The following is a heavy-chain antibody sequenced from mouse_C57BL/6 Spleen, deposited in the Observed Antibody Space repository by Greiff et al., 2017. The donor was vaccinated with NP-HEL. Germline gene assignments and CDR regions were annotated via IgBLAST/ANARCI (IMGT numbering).Heavy chain of an antibody. J-gene: IGHJ2*01. V-gene: IGHV3-6*01. Sequence: EVKLVESGPGLVKPSQSLSLTCSVTGYSITSGYYWNWIRQFPGNKLEWMGYISYDGSINYNPSLKNRISITRDTSKNLLFLKLNSVTTEDTATYYCARVTYSNYPDDWGQGTTLTVSS. CDR2: ISYDGSI. CDR3: ARVTYSNYPDD. CDR1: GYSITSGYY. D-gene: IGHD2-5*01.